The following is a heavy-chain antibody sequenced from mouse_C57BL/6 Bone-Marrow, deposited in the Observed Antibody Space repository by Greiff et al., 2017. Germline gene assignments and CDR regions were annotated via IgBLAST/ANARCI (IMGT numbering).Heavy chain of an antibody. CDR2: INPNNGGT. V-gene: IGHV1-26*01. CDR1: GYTFTDYY. Sequence: VQLQQSGPELVKPGASVKISCKASGYTFTDYYMNWVKQSHGKSLEWIGDINPNNGGTSYNQKFKGKATWTVDKSSSTAYMELRSLTSEDSAVYYCASYLHYWGQGTSVTVSS. J-gene: IGHJ4*01. D-gene: IGHD5-5*01. CDR3: ASYLHY.